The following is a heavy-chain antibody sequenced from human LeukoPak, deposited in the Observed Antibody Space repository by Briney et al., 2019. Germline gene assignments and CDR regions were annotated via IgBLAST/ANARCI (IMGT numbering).Heavy chain of an antibody. CDR2: IYYGGST. Sequence: PSETLSLTCTVSGGSISSYYWSWIRQPPGKGLEWIGYIYYGGSTNYNPSLKSRVTISVDTSKNQFSLKLSSVTAADTAVYYCARGLVIDEIDYWGQGTLVTVSS. CDR1: GGSISSYY. CDR3: ARGLVIDEIDY. J-gene: IGHJ4*02. V-gene: IGHV4-59*01. D-gene: IGHD2-2*01.